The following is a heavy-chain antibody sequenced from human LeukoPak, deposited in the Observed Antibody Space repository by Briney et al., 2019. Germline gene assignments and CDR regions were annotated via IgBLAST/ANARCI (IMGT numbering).Heavy chain of an antibody. CDR1: GFTFSDYA. D-gene: IGHD2-2*01. CDR2: ISYDGSNQ. CDR3: AAYRSSTSCRLDY. Sequence: PGKSLRLSCAASGFTFSDYAMHWVRQAPGKGLEWVAVISYDGSNQYYTDSVKGRFTISRDNAKNSLYLQMNSLRAEDMALYYCAAYRSSTSCRLDYWGQGTLVTVSS. V-gene: IGHV3-30-3*01. J-gene: IGHJ4*02.